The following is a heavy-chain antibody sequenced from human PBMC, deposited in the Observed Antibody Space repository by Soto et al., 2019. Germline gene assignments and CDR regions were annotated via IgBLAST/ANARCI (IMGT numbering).Heavy chain of an antibody. CDR1: GFTFSSYG. V-gene: IGHV3-33*06. Sequence: PGGSLRLSCAASGFTFSSYGMHWVRQAPGKGLEWVAVIWYDGSNKYYADSVKGRFTISRDNSKNTLYLQMNSLRAEDTAVYYCAKWCPVNRVGDSSGYYGCWFDPWGQGTLVTVSS. D-gene: IGHD3-22*01. J-gene: IGHJ5*02. CDR2: IWYDGSNK. CDR3: AKWCPVNRVGDSSGYYGCWFDP.